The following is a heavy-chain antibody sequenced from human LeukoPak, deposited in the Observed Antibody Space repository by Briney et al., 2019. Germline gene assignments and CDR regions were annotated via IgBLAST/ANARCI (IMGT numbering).Heavy chain of an antibody. CDR3: AKGNNYYTMDV. J-gene: IGHJ6*02. D-gene: IGHD2/OR15-2a*01. V-gene: IGHV3-30-3*01. CDR2: ISFDGSNK. CDR1: GLTFRSYL. Sequence: PGGSLRLSCAASGLTFRSYLMHWVRQAPGKGLDWVAVISFDGSNKYYADSVQGRFSVSRDNSKNTLYLQMNSLRAEETAVYFCAKGNNYYTMDVWGQGTTVTVSS.